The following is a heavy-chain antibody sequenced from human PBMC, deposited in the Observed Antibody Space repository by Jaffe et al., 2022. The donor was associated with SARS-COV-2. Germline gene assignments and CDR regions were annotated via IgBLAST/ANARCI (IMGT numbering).Heavy chain of an antibody. CDR3: ARDSSSWSRDYYYGMDV. Sequence: QVQLQESGPGLVKPSQTLSLTCTVSGGSISSGGYYWSWIRQHPGKGLEWIGYIYYSGSTYYNPSLKSRVTISVDTSKNQFSLKLSSVTAADTAVYYCARDSSSWSRDYYYGMDVWGQGTTVTVSS. CDR1: GGSISSGGYY. CDR2: IYYSGST. D-gene: IGHD6-13*01. V-gene: IGHV4-31*03. J-gene: IGHJ6*02.